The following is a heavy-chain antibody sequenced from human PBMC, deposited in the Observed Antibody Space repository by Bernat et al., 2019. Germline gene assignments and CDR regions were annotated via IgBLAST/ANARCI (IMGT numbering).Heavy chain of an antibody. Sequence: EVQLVESGGGLVQPGGSLRLSCAASGFTFSHYWMSWVRQAPGKGLEWVANIKEDGSEKYYVDSVKGRFTISRDNAKNSLYLQMNSLRAEDTAVYFCARDNYDTSPLDYWGQGTLVCVSS. J-gene: IGHJ4*02. V-gene: IGHV3-7*01. CDR1: GFTFSHYW. D-gene: IGHD3-22*01. CDR3: ARDNYDTSPLDY. CDR2: IKEDGSEK.